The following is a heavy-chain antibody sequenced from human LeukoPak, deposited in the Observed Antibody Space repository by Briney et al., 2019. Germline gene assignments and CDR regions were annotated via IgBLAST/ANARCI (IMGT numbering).Heavy chain of an antibody. D-gene: IGHD2-2*01. CDR3: ARRLTQYDCFDP. CDR2: TYYRTTWYN. CDR1: GDSVSSNSVT. V-gene: IGHV6-1*01. Sequence: SQALSLTCAISGDSVSSNSVTWNWIRQSPSRGLEWLGRTYYRTTWYNDYAVSVRGRITVNPDTSKNQFSLHLNSVTPEDTAVYYCARRLTQYDCFDPWGQGILVTVSS. J-gene: IGHJ5*02.